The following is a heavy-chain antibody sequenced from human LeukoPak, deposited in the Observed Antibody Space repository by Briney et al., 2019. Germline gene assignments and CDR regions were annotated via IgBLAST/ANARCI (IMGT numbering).Heavy chain of an antibody. Sequence: GKSLRLSCEASGFPSNSFALHWVRQSPGKALEWVALISSDGATKHYAASVRGRFTFSRDNSANIVFLHMATVTTDDTGIYFCARADPLVVIALDLEIFDLWRQGTMVIVSS. J-gene: IGHJ3*01. V-gene: IGHV3-30-3*01. CDR2: ISSDGATK. CDR3: ARADPLVVIALDLEIFDL. D-gene: IGHD2-21*01. CDR1: GFPSNSFA.